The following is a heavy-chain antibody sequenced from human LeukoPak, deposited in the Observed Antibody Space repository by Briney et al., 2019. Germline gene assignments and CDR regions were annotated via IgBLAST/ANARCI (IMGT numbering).Heavy chain of an antibody. J-gene: IGHJ5*02. CDR3: ARGSDDYKLGNH. CDR1: GDSFDNSYC. V-gene: IGHV4-39*01. CDR2: IYSSQYT. Sequence: KPSETLSLSCTVSGDSFDNSYCWTWVRQPPGKRPEWIGTIYSSQYTYYHRSLRSRATISADTSSNLFSLELISVTAADTAVYYCARGSDDYKLGNHWGHGTLVTVSS. D-gene: IGHD5-24*01.